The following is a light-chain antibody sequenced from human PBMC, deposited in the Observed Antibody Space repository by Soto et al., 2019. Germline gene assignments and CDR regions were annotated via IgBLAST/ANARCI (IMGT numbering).Light chain of an antibody. J-gene: IGKJ4*01. CDR3: QHYVTSPLT. V-gene: IGKV3-20*01. CDR1: QSVSATY. Sequence: EFVLTQSPGTLSLSPGERATPSCRASQSVSATYLAWYQQKPGQAPRLLIYAASSRATGVPDRFSGSGSGTDFTLTISRLEPEDFAVYYCQHYVTSPLTFGGGTKVEIK. CDR2: AAS.